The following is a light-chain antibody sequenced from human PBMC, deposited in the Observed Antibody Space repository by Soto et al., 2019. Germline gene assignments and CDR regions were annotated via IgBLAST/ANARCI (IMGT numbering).Light chain of an antibody. J-gene: IGLJ2*01. CDR3: ATWDDSLNVV. V-gene: IGLV1-44*01. CDR2: SND. Sequence: QPVPTQSPSASGTPGQRVSISCSGSTSNIGTNTVSWYQHVPGTAPKLLIYSNDQRPSAVPGRFSGSKSGTSASLAISGLLSEDEADYYCATWDDSLNVVFGGGTKLTVL. CDR1: TSNIGTNT.